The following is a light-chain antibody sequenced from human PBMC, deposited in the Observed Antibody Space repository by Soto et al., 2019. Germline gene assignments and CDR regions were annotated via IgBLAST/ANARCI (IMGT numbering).Light chain of an antibody. CDR1: SSDVGGYNY. CDR3: SSYTSSTTSV. V-gene: IGLV2-14*01. J-gene: IGLJ1*01. Sequence: QAVVTQPASVSGSPGQSITISCTGTSSDVGGYNYVSWYQQHPGKAPKLMIYEVSNRPSGVSNRFSGSKSGNTASLTISRLQAEDEADYYCSSYTSSTTSVFGTGTKVTVL. CDR2: EVS.